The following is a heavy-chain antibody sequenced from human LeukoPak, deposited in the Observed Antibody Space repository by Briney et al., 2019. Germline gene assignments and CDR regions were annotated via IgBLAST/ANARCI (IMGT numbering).Heavy chain of an antibody. V-gene: IGHV3-74*01. Sequence: GSLRLSCAASGFTFSSDWMHWVRQAPGKGLVWVSRIDSDGFSTSYADSVKGRFTISRDNAKNTLYLQMNSLRAEDTAVYYCARIHCGGDCYFNWGQGTLVTVSS. CDR1: GFTFSSDW. D-gene: IGHD2-21*02. J-gene: IGHJ1*01. CDR2: IDSDGFST. CDR3: ARIHCGGDCYFN.